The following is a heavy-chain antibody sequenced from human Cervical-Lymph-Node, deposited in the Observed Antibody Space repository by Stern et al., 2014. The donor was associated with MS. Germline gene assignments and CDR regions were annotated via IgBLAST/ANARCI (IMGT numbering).Heavy chain of an antibody. J-gene: IGHJ4*02. CDR1: GGTFSTHP. CDR3: ASSLVSSGH. CDR2: IIPFLNTA. D-gene: IGHD5-12*01. Sequence: MQLVESGAEVKKPGSSVKVSCKASGGTFSTHPITWVRQAPGQGLEWMGGIIPFLNTANYAQKFQGRITITADKSTGTIYMEISSLRSDDTAVYYCASSLVSSGHWGQGTLVTVSS. V-gene: IGHV1-69*06.